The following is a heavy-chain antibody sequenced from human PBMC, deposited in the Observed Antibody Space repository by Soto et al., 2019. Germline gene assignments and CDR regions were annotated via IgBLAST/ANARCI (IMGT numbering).Heavy chain of an antibody. V-gene: IGHV4-34*01. CDR2: INHTGST. D-gene: IGHD3-3*01. J-gene: IGHJ4*02. CDR1: GAPFSGYY. Sequence: SETLSLTCAVYGAPFSGYYWTWIRQPPGKGLEWIGEINHTGSTKYNPSLKSRVTISLDTSKNQFSLSLRSVTVADTAVYYCARGREIFGAVTPFEYWGQGTQVTVS. CDR3: ARGREIFGAVTPFEY.